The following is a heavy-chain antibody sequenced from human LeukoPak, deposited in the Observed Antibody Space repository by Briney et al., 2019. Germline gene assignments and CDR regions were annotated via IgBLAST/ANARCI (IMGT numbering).Heavy chain of an antibody. CDR2: INPNSGGT. V-gene: IGHV1-2*02. CDR3: ARDLDYYGSGSYPLLPSFDY. J-gene: IGHJ4*02. CDR1: GYTFTGYY. Sequence: GASVKVSCKASGYTFTGYYMHWVRQAPGQGLEWMGWINPNSGGTNYAQKFQGRVTMTRDTSISTAYMELSRLRSDDTAVYHCARDLDYYGSGSYPLLPSFDYWGQGTLVTVSS. D-gene: IGHD3-10*01.